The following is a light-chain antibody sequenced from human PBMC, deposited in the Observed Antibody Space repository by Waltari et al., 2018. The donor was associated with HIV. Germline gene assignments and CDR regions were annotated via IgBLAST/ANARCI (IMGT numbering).Light chain of an antibody. V-gene: IGLV3-25*03. CDR2: QDT. CDR3: PSAHNSDVL. CDR1: TLPRNY. Sequence: SYELTQTPSVSVPPGQTAKILCYGDTLPRNYVYWYQQKAGQAPVMLIFQDTKRPSDHPARSSASSAGTTASLAISGGQAEDDAGYSCPSAHNSDVLFGGGTKLTVL. J-gene: IGLJ2*01.